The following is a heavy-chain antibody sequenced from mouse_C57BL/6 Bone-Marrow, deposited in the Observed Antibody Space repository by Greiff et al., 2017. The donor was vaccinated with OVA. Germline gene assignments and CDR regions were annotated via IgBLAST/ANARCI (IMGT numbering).Heavy chain of an antibody. CDR3: ARGYYSNPYYFDY. Sequence: EVQLQQSGPELVKPGASVKISCKASGYTFTDYYMNWVKQSHGKSLEWIGDINPNNGGTSYNQKFKGKATLTVDKSSSTAYMELRSLTSEDSAVYYCARGYYSNPYYFDYWGQGTTLTVSS. CDR2: INPNNGGT. CDR1: GYTFTDYY. V-gene: IGHV1-26*01. J-gene: IGHJ2*01. D-gene: IGHD2-5*01.